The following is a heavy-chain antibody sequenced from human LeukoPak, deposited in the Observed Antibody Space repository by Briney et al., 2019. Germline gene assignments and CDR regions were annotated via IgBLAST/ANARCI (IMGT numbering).Heavy chain of an antibody. CDR1: GGSISSGDYY. D-gene: IGHD4-23*01. CDR2: IYYSGST. V-gene: IGHV4-30-4*08. Sequence: SSQTLSLTCIVSGGSISSGDYYWSWIRQPPGKGLEWIWYIYYSGSTYYNPSLKSRVTISVDTSKNQFSLKLSSVTAADTAVYYCARDLYGGNGLDYFDYWGQGTLVTVSS. CDR3: ARDLYGGNGLDYFDY. J-gene: IGHJ4*02.